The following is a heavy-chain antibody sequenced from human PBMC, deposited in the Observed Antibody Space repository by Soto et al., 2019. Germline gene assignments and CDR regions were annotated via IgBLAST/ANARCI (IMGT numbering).Heavy chain of an antibody. D-gene: IGHD2-2*01. CDR1: GYTFTSYA. CDR3: ARVDMVCRSTSCYDYYYYGMDV. Sequence: ASVKVSCKASGYTFTSYAMHWVRQAPGQRLEWMGWINAGNGNTKYSQKFQGRVTITRDTSASTAYMELSSLRSEDTAVYYCARVDMVCRSTSCYDYYYYGMDVWGQGTTVTVSS. CDR2: INAGNGNT. V-gene: IGHV1-3*01. J-gene: IGHJ6*02.